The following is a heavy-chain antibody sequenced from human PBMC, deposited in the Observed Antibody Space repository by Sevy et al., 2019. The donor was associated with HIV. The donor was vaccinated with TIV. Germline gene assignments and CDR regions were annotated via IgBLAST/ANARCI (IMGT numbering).Heavy chain of an antibody. J-gene: IGHJ4*02. CDR1: GYTFTSYG. D-gene: IGHD6-13*01. CDR2: ISAYNGNT. V-gene: IGHV1-18*01. CDR3: ARDDLLTGYSSLNFDH. Sequence: ASVKVSCKASGYTFTSYGISWVRQAPGQGLEWMGWISAYNGNTNYAQKLQGRVTMTTDTSTSTAYMELRSLRSDDTVVYYCARDDLLTGYSSLNFDHWGQGTLVTVSS.